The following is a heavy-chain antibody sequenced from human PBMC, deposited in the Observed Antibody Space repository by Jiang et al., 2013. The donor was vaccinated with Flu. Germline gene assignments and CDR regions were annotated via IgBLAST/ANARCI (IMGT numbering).Heavy chain of an antibody. CDR2: IYHSGTS. CDR3: ARGRDGPLYSYYGLDV. Sequence: GSGLVKPSETLSLTCTVSGDSISTYYWSWVRQPPGKGLEWIGYIYHSGTSNANPTLKSRVTMSVDMSKNQFSLKVRSVIATDTAVYFCARGRDGPLYSYYGLDVWGK. J-gene: IGHJ6*04. V-gene: IGHV4-59*01. CDR1: GDSISTYY. D-gene: IGHD2-21*02.